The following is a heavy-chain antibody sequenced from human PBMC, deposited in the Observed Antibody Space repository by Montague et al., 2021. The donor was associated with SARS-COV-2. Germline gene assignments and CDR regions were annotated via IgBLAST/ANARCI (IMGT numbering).Heavy chain of an antibody. Sequence: SETLSLTCAVYGGSVSDYYWSWIRQPPGKGLEWIGEINHSGSTXXXPSXXXRVTTSVDTSKNQFSLKLTSVTAADTAVYYCARGPRITMIVVVIIDIWFDPWGQGTLVTVSS. D-gene: IGHD3-22*01. CDR3: ARGPRITMIVVVIIDIWFDP. V-gene: IGHV4-34*01. CDR2: INHSGST. J-gene: IGHJ5*02. CDR1: GGSVSDYY.